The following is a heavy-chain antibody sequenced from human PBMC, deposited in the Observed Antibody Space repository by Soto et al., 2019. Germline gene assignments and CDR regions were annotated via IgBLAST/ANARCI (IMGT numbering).Heavy chain of an antibody. Sequence: QVQLVESGGGVVQPGRSLRLSCAASGFTFSSYGMHWVRQAPGKGLEWVAVIWYDGSNKYYADSVKGRFTISRDNSKNTLYLQMNSLRADDTAVYYCARGGPTYYGMDVWGQGTTVTVSS. J-gene: IGHJ6*02. CDR2: IWYDGSNK. CDR3: ARGGPTYYGMDV. CDR1: GFTFSSYG. V-gene: IGHV3-33*01.